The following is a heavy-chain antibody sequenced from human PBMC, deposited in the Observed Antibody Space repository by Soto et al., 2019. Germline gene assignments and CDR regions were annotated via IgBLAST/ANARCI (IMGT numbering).Heavy chain of an antibody. CDR1: GLTFSDYY. Sequence: QVQLVESGGGLVKPGGSLRLSCAVSGLTFSDYYMSWIREAPGKGLEWVSYISSSGNTIYYADSMKGRFTISRDNAKNSLYLQMNSLRAEDTAVYYCARDMRGWVYYDYWGQGTLVTVSS. V-gene: IGHV3-11*01. CDR3: ARDMRGWVYYDY. D-gene: IGHD6-19*01. CDR2: ISSSGNTI. J-gene: IGHJ4*02.